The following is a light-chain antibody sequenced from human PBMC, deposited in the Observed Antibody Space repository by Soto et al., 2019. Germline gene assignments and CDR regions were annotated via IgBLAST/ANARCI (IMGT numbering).Light chain of an antibody. J-gene: IGLJ1*01. CDR3: SSHTSYTIRD. CDR1: SSDVGGYNY. V-gene: IGLV2-14*01. Sequence: QSALTQPASVSGSPGHSIAISCTGTSSDVGGYNYVSWYQQHPDKAPKLIIHEVSNRPSGVSDRFSGSKSGNTASLSISGLQADDEADYYCSSHTSYTIRDFGSVTKVTV. CDR2: EVS.